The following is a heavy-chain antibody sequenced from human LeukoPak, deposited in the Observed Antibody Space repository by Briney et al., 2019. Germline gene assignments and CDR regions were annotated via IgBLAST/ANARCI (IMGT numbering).Heavy chain of an antibody. V-gene: IGHV4-31*03. CDR1: GGSISSGGYY. CDR3: ARDSPIAAAGYGMDV. Sequence: SETLSLTCTVSGGSISSGGYYWSWIRQHPGKGLGWIGYIYYSGSTYYNPSLKSRVTISVDTSKNQFSLKLSSVTAADTAVYYCARDSPIAAAGYGMDVWGQGTTVTVSS. D-gene: IGHD6-13*01. CDR2: IYYSGST. J-gene: IGHJ6*02.